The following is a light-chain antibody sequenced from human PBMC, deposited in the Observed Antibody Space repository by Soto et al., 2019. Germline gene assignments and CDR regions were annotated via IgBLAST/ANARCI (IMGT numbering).Light chain of an antibody. CDR3: QQYNNGPPMYT. Sequence: EIVMTQSPATLSVSPGERATLSCRASQSVSSNLAWYQQKPGQAPRLLIYGASNRATGIPARFSGSGSGTEFTLAISSLQSEDFAAYYCQQYNNGPPMYTFGQGTKLEIQ. J-gene: IGKJ2*01. CDR1: QSVSSN. CDR2: GAS. V-gene: IGKV3-15*01.